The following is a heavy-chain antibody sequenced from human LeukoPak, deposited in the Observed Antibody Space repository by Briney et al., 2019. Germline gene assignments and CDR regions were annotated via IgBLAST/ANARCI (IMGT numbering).Heavy chain of an antibody. CDR3: ARGLGAPYYYGMDV. D-gene: IGHD4/OR15-4a*01. V-gene: IGHV1-18*01. CDR1: GYTFTSYG. J-gene: IGHJ6*02. Sequence: ASVKVSCKASGYTFTSYGISWVRQAPGQGLEWMGWISAYNGNTNYAQKRQGRVTMTTDTSTSTAYMELSSLRSEDTAVYYCARGLGAPYYYGMDVWGQGTTVTVSS. CDR2: ISAYNGNT.